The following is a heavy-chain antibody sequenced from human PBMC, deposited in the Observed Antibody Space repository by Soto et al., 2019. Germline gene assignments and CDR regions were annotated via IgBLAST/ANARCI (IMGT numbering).Heavy chain of an antibody. Sequence: EVQLVESGGGLVKPGGSLRLSCAASGFTFSNAWMNWVRQAPGKGLEWVGRIKSKTDGGTTDYAAPVKGRFTISRDDSKNTLYLQMNSLKTEDTAVYYSTTAMVRGATNWFDPWGQGTLVTVSS. J-gene: IGHJ5*02. CDR2: IKSKTDGGTT. V-gene: IGHV3-15*07. CDR3: TTAMVRGATNWFDP. CDR1: GFTFSNAW. D-gene: IGHD3-10*01.